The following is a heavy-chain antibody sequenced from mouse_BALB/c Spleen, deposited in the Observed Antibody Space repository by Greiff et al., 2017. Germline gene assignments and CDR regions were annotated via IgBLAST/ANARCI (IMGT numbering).Heavy chain of an antibody. J-gene: IGHJ2*01. V-gene: IGHV5-12-1*01. Sequence: EVMLVESGGGLVKPGGSLKLSCAASGFAFSSYDMSWVRQTPEKRLEWVAYISSGGGSTYYPDTVKGRFTISRDNAKNTLYLQMSSLKSEDTAMYYCASPIYDGYSLDYWGQGTTLTVSS. D-gene: IGHD2-3*01. CDR3: ASPIYDGYSLDY. CDR2: ISSGGGST. CDR1: GFAFSSYD.